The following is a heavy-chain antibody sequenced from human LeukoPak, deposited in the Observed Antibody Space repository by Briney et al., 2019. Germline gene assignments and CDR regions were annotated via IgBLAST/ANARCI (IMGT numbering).Heavy chain of an antibody. CDR3: ATPARGGSALP. CDR2: IQHDGSEQ. J-gene: IGHJ5*02. V-gene: IGHV3-7*01. D-gene: IGHD6-19*01. Sequence: GGSLRLSCAASGFIVSSNYMSWVRQAPGKGLEWVANIQHDGSEQYYVDSVKGRFTISRDNTKKSLFLQINSLRAEDTAVYYCATPARGGSALPWGQGTLVTVSS. CDR1: GFIVSSNY.